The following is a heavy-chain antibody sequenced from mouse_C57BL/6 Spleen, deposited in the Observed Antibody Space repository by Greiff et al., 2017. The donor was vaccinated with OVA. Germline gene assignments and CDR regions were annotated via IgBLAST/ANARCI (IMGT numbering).Heavy chain of an antibody. CDR1: GYTFTSYW. D-gene: IGHD3-3*01. V-gene: IGHV1-61*01. Sequence: QVQLKQPGAELVRPGSSVKLSCKASGYTFTSYWMDWVKQRPGQGLEWIGNIYPSDSETHYNQKFKDKATLTVDKSSSTAYMQLSSLTSEDSAVYYCARGGTGGLFDYWGQGTTLTVSS. CDR3: ARGGTGGLFDY. CDR2: IYPSDSET. J-gene: IGHJ2*01.